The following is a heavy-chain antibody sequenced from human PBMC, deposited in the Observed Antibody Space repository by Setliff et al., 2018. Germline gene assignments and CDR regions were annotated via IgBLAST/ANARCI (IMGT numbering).Heavy chain of an antibody. Sequence: PGGSLRLSCVASGFTFSNHGMLWVRQAPGKGLEWVALIWYDGDNKKYADSVRGRFAVSRDNSRNTLYLEMNSLRPEDTAMYYCARFACSGGSCYLSSSDYWGQGTLVTVSS. CDR1: GFTFSNHG. CDR2: IWYDGDNK. CDR3: ARFACSGGSCYLSSSDY. J-gene: IGHJ4*02. D-gene: IGHD2-15*01. V-gene: IGHV3-33*08.